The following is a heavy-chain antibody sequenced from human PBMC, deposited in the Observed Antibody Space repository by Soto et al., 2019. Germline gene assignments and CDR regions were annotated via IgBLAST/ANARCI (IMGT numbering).Heavy chain of an antibody. Sequence: QVQLVESGGGLVKPGGSLRLSCAASGFTFSDYYMSWIRQAPGKGLEWVSYISSSSSYTNYADPVKGRFTISRDNAKNSLYLQMNSLRAEDTAVYYCARVVPAALLYYYGMDVWGQGTTVTVSS. CDR2: ISSSSSYT. V-gene: IGHV3-11*05. CDR1: GFTFSDYY. CDR3: ARVVPAALLYYYGMDV. D-gene: IGHD2-2*01. J-gene: IGHJ6*02.